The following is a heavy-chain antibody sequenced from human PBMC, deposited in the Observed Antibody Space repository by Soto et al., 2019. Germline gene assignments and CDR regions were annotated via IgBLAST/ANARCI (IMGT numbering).Heavy chain of an antibody. V-gene: IGHV1-69*01. D-gene: IGHD1-20*01. J-gene: IGHJ1*01. Sequence: QAQLMQSGAEVKKPGSSVKVSCKASGGTFSGYAINWVRQAPGQGLEWMGGIIPLLGITDYGQKFQGRITIAADGSTGTPYMVLRGLRSEDTAVYYCARDPRSITGTTSSEDFQHWGQGTLVSVSS. CDR3: ARDPRSITGTTSSEDFQH. CDR2: IIPLLGIT. CDR1: GGTFSGYA.